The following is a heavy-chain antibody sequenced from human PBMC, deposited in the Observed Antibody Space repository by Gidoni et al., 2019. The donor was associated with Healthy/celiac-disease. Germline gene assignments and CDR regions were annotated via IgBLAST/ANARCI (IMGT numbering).Heavy chain of an antibody. J-gene: IGHJ3*02. V-gene: IGHV3-64*01. CDR2: ISSNGGST. Sequence: EVQLVESGGGLVQPGGSLRLSCSSSCFTFSSYAMHWVRQAPGKGLEYVAAISSNGGSTYYANSGKGRFTISRDNSKNTLYLQMGSLRAEDMAVYYCALGGTTADLDAFDIWGQGTMVTVSS. CDR3: ALGGTTADLDAFDI. CDR1: CFTFSSYA. D-gene: IGHD4-4*01.